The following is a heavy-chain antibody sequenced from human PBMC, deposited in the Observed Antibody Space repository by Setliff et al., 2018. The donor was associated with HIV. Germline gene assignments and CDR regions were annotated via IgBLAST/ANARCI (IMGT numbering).Heavy chain of an antibody. Sequence: SETLSLTCSVSGGSISSGPYYWGWIRQPPGKGLEWIVSFYYSGSTYYNPYLKSRVTMSVDTSKNQFSLNLDSVTAADTAVYYCAPLAAAGGYWGQGTLVTVYS. D-gene: IGHD6-25*01. CDR1: GGSISSGPYY. CDR3: APLAAAGGY. J-gene: IGHJ4*02. V-gene: IGHV4-39*01. CDR2: FYYSGST.